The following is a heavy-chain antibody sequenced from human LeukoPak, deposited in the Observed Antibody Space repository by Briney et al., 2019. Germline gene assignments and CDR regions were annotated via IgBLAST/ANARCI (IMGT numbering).Heavy chain of an antibody. Sequence: GRSLRLSCVASGFNFNDYAMRWVRHAPGKGLEWVSGISWNRGNKDYEKSVKGRFTISRDYDKKSLFLQMNSLTTDDTALYYCAKAAADRYCDICGRGTLFTVSS. CDR2: ISWNRGNK. CDR1: GFNFNDYA. V-gene: IGHV3-9*01. J-gene: IGHJ2*01. D-gene: IGHD6-25*01. CDR3: AKAAADRYCDI.